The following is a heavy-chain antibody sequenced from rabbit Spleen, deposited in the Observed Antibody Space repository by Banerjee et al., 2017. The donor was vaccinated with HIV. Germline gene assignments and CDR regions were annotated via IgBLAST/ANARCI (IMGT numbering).Heavy chain of an antibody. CDR1: GVSFSGSSY. V-gene: IGHV1S40*01. CDR3: ARFYAGYGDFGYAAM. Sequence: QSLEESGGDLVKPGASLTLTCIASGVSFSGSSYMCWDRQAPGKGLEWIACIEGGSSSFTYFATWAKGRFTISKTSSTTVTLQMTSLTAADTATYFCARFYAGYGDFGYAAMWGQGTLVTVS. J-gene: IGHJ3*01. CDR2: IEGGSSSFT. D-gene: IGHD7-1*01.